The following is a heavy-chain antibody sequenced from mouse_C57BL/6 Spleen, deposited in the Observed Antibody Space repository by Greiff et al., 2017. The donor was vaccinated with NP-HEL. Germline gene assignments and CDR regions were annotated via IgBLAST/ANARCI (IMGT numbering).Heavy chain of an antibody. CDR2: IHPNSGST. Sequence: QVQLQQPGAELVKPRASVKLSCKASGYTFTSYWMHWVKQRPGQGLEWIGMIHPNSGSTNYNEKFKSKATLTVDKSSSTAYMQLSSLTSEDSAVYYCARIPRDGNLYYAMDYWGQGTSVTVSS. D-gene: IGHD2-1*01. CDR1: GYTFTSYW. V-gene: IGHV1-64*01. CDR3: ARIPRDGNLYYAMDY. J-gene: IGHJ4*01.